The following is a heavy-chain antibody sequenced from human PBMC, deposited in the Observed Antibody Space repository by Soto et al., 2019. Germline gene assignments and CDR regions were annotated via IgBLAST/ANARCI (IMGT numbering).Heavy chain of an antibody. D-gene: IGHD3-22*01. CDR1: GDSISNGGYS. CDR3: ARDSRSGYYLEC. CDR2: IYHSGGT. V-gene: IGHV4-30-2*01. J-gene: IGHJ4*02. Sequence: QLQLQESGSGLVKPSQTLSLTCAVSGDSISNGGYSWNWIRQPPGKGLEWIGYIYHSGGTDYNPSLKSRVTITVDSSNIQFSLKLSSVTAADAAVYYWARDSRSGYYLECWGQGTLVTVSS.